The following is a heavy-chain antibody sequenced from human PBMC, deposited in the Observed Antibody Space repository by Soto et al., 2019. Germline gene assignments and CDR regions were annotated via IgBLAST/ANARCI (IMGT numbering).Heavy chain of an antibody. CDR3: AGFEARVLDY. D-gene: IGHD5-18*01. CDR1: GGSMSSSNW. CDR2: AHHSGRT. Sequence: QVQLQESGPGLVKPSGTLSLTCTVSGGSMSSSNWWSWGRPSPGKGLEWIGEAHHSGRTNYNPSLKRRVTITVDKSKNHYTLKLTSATAAAAVVYYCAGFEARVLDYWGQGTLVTVSS. J-gene: IGHJ4*02. V-gene: IGHV4-4*02.